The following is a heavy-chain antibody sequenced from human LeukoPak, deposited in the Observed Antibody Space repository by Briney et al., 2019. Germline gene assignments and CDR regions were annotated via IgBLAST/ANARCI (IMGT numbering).Heavy chain of an antibody. CDR3: ARGGVRLGWFDP. CDR2: IYYSGST. CDR1: GGSISSYY. V-gene: IGHV4-59*01. J-gene: IGHJ5*02. D-gene: IGHD4-17*01. Sequence: SSETLSLTCTVSGGSISSYYWSWLRQPPGKGLEWIGYIYYSGSTNYNPSLKSRVTISVDTSKTQFSLKLSSVTAADTAVYYCARGGVRLGWFDPWGQGTLVTVSS.